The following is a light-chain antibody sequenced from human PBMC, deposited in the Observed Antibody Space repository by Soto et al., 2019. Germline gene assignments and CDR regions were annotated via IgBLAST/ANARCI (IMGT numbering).Light chain of an antibody. CDR1: SSDVGGFNY. J-gene: IGLJ1*01. CDR2: EVT. V-gene: IGLV2-14*01. CDR3: SLYTSSSTPYV. Sequence: QSVLTQPASVSGSPGQSITISCTGTSSDVGGFNYVSWYQHHPGKAPKLMIYEVTNRPSGVSNRFSGSKSGNTASLTISGLQAEDEADYYCSLYTSSSTPYVFGTGTKLTVL.